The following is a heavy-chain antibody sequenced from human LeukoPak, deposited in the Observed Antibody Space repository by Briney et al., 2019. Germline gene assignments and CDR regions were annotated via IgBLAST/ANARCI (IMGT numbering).Heavy chain of an antibody. J-gene: IGHJ6*02. V-gene: IGHV1-2*02. CDR2: INPNSGGT. D-gene: IGHD3-10*01. CDR1: GYTFTGYY. Sequence: ASVKVSCKASGYTFTGYYMHWVRQAPGQGLEWMGWINPNSGGTNYAQKFQGRVTMTRDTSISTAYMELSRLRSGDTAVYYCARGSLGELSYYYYGMDVWGQGTTVTVSS. CDR3: ARGSLGELSYYYYGMDV.